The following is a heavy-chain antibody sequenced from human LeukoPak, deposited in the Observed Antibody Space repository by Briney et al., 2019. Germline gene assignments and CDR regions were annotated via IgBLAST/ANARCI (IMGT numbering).Heavy chain of an antibody. CDR3: ARGYCSSTSFFDP. Sequence: SETLSLTCTVSGGSISSYYWSWIRQPPGKGLEWIGYIYTSGSTNYNPSLKSRVTISVDTSKNQFSLKLSSVTAADTAVYYCARGYCSSTSFFDPWGQGTLVTVSS. D-gene: IGHD2-2*01. J-gene: IGHJ5*02. CDR2: IYTSGST. CDR1: GGSISSYY. V-gene: IGHV4-4*09.